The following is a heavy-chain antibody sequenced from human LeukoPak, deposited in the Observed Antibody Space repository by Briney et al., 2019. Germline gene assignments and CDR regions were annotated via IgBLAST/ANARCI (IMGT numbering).Heavy chain of an antibody. Sequence: ASVKVPCKASGYTFTSYGISWVRQAPGQGLEWMGWISAYNGNTNYAQKLQGRVTMTTDTSTSTAYMELRSLRSDDTAVYYCARSAAAGTYDWFDPWGQGTLVTVSS. CDR3: ARSAAAGTYDWFDP. J-gene: IGHJ5*02. CDR2: ISAYNGNT. CDR1: GYTFTSYG. V-gene: IGHV1-18*01. D-gene: IGHD6-13*01.